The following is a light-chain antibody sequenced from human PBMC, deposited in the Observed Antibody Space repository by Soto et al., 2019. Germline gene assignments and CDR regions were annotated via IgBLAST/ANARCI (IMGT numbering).Light chain of an antibody. CDR3: QQYHTWPIT. V-gene: IGKV3-15*01. J-gene: IGKJ4*01. Sequence: IVVTQSPSTLSVATGERVTLSCRASQGVSRKLAWYQHKPGQAPRLLISGASTGATGIPARFSGSGSGTEFTLTISSLQSEDCAIYYCQQYHTWPITFGGGTKVDI. CDR2: GAS. CDR1: QGVSRK.